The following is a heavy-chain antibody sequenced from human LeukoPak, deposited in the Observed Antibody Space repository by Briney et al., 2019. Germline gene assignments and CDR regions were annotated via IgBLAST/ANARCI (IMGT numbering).Heavy chain of an antibody. CDR3: ARELISSSSVLLPDY. V-gene: IGHV3-7*01. CDR1: GFTFSSYW. Sequence: GGSLRLSCAASGFTFSSYWMGWVRQAPGKGLEWVANIKQDGSEKYYVDSVKGRFTISRDNAKNSLYLQMNSLRAEDTAVYYCARELISSSSVLLPDYWGQGTLVTVSS. D-gene: IGHD6-6*01. J-gene: IGHJ4*02. CDR2: IKQDGSEK.